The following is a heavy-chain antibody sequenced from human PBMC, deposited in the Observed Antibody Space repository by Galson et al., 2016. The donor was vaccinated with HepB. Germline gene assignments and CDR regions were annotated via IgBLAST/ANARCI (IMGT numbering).Heavy chain of an antibody. D-gene: IGHD6-13*01. Sequence: SETLSLTCTVSGGSISSYYWSWIRQPPGKGLEWIGYNYSSGSTNYNPSLKSRVTISVDTSKNQFSLKLSSVTAADTAVYYCAREGPGTFDYWGQGTLVTVSS. V-gene: IGHV4-59*01. CDR2: NYSSGST. CDR1: GGSISSYY. J-gene: IGHJ4*02. CDR3: AREGPGTFDY.